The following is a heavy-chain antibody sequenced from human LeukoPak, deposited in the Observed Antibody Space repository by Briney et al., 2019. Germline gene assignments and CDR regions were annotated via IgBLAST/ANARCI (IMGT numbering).Heavy chain of an antibody. D-gene: IGHD4-23*01. CDR3: AKDQTAVVTPPHY. J-gene: IGHJ4*02. CDR2: ISGSGGST. CDR1: GFTFSNHG. V-gene: IGHV3-23*01. Sequence: GGSLRLSCAASGFTFSNHGMSWVRQAPGKGLEWVSAISGSGGSTYYADSVKGRFTISRDNSKDTLYLQMNSLRAEDTAVYYCAKDQTAVVTPPHYWGQGTLVTVSS.